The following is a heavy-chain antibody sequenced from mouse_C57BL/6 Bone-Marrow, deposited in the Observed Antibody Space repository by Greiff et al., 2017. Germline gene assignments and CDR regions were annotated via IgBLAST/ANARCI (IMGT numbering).Heavy chain of an antibody. Sequence: QVQLQQSGAELVKPGASVKLSCKASGYTFTSYWMQWVKQRPGQGLEWIGEIDPSDSYTNYNQQFKGKATLTVDTSSSTAYMQLSSLTSEDSAVYYCARFGYYEAYWGQGTLVTVSA. D-gene: IGHD2-3*01. CDR3: ARFGYYEAY. J-gene: IGHJ3*01. CDR1: GYTFTSYW. CDR2: IDPSDSYT. V-gene: IGHV1-50*01.